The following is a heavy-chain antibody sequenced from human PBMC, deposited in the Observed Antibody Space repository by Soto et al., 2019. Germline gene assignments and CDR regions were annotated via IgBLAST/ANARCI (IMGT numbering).Heavy chain of an antibody. CDR1: GFTFSAYY. V-gene: IGHV1-2*02. CDR3: ARSLLDEYSSSWRSAYYGMDV. CDR2: INPNSGGT. D-gene: IGHD6-13*01. J-gene: IGHJ6*02. Sequence: QVQLVQSGAEVKKPGASVKVSCKASGFTFSAYYIYWVRQARGQGLEWIGWINPNSGGTNNAQKFQGRVTMTRDTSTSTVYRELSALIPDDTAVYYCARSLLDEYSSSWRSAYYGMDVWGQGTTVTVSS.